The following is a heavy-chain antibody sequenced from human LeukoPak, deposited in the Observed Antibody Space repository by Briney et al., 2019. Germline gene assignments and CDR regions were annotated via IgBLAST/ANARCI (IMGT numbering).Heavy chain of an antibody. CDR3: ARHGRIAARPFDY. D-gene: IGHD6-6*01. V-gene: IGHV3-21*01. Sequence: GGSLRLSCAASGFTFSSYSMNWVRQAPGKGLEWVSSISSSSSYIYYADSVKGRFTISRDNAKNSLYLQMNSLRAEDTAEYYFARHGRIAARPFDYWGQGTLVTVSS. CDR2: ISSSSSYI. CDR1: GFTFSSYS. J-gene: IGHJ4*02.